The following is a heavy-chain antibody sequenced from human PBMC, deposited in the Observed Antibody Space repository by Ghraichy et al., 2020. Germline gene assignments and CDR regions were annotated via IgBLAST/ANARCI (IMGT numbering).Heavy chain of an antibody. D-gene: IGHD3-22*01. J-gene: IGHJ5*02. CDR2: IYHSGST. Sequence: SETLSLTCAVSGYSISSGYYWGWIRQPPGKGLEWIGSIYHSGSTYYNPSLKSRVTISVDTSKNQFSLKLSSVTAADTAVYYCARVADNGVYYDGFWFDPWGQGTLVTVSS. V-gene: IGHV4-38-2*01. CDR1: GYSISSGYY. CDR3: ARVADNGVYYDGFWFDP.